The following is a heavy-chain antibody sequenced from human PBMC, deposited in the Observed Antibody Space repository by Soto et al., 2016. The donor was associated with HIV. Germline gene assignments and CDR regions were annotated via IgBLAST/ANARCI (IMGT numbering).Heavy chain of an antibody. J-gene: IGHJ4*02. D-gene: IGHD3-10*01. CDR1: GFTFSTYS. CDR3: ARAPGSGRDFDY. V-gene: IGHV3-21*01. Sequence: EVQLVESGGVLVKPGGSLRLSCAASGFTFSTYSMNWVRQAPGKGLEWVSSISSSSVYIYYADSVKGRFTISRDNAKNSLYLQMSSLRVEDTAVYYCARAPGSGRDFDYVGPGNPGHRLL. CDR2: ISSSSVYI.